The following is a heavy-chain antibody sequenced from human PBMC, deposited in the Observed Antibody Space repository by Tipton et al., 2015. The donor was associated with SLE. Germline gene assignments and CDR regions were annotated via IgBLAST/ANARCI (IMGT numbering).Heavy chain of an antibody. CDR1: GFTFSGYS. CDR2: ISYDGSNK. J-gene: IGHJ4*02. D-gene: IGHD1-26*01. Sequence: LRLSCAASGFTFSGYSMHWVRQAPGKGLDWLAVISYDGSNKYYADSVKGRFTISRDNSKNTLYLQMNSLRAEDTAVYYCARDVVGATEGLDYWGQGTLVTVSS. V-gene: IGHV3-30*04. CDR3: ARDVVGATEGLDY.